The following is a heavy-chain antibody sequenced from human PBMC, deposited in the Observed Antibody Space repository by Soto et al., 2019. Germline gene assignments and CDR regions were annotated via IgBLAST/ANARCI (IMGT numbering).Heavy chain of an antibody. J-gene: IGHJ3*01. CDR3: ARDSYYDIFTGYSRNAVDV. Sequence: AAVQVSCLQSRYAFIRQYMHCVRQAPGQGLEWMGWINPNSGGTNYAQKFQGRIIMTRDTSISTAYMELSRLRSDDTAVYYCARDSYYDIFTGYSRNAVDVWGQGTVVTVS. V-gene: IGHV1-2*02. D-gene: IGHD3-9*01. CDR2: INPNSGGT. CDR1: RYAFIRQY.